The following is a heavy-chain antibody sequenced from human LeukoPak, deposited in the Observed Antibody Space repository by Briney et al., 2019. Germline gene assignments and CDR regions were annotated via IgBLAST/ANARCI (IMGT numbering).Heavy chain of an antibody. CDR3: AKDTTWIQLWLDY. J-gene: IGHJ4*02. D-gene: IGHD5-18*01. Sequence: GGSLRLSCAASGFTFSSYVMTWVRQAPGKGLEWVSAISGSGGSTYYADSVKGRFTISRDNSKNTLYLQMNSLRAEDTAVYYCAKDTTWIQLWLDYWGQGTLVTVSP. V-gene: IGHV3-23*01. CDR1: GFTFSSYV. CDR2: ISGSGGST.